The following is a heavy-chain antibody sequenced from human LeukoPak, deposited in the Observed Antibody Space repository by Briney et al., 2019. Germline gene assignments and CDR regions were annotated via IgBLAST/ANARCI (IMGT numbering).Heavy chain of an antibody. D-gene: IGHD1-7*01. CDR2: ISYDGSNK. CDR3: ARDKLGTGTKDY. CDR1: GFTSSSYA. V-gene: IGHV3-30-3*01. J-gene: IGHJ4*02. Sequence: HPGGSLRLSCAASGFTSSSYAMPWVRQAPGKGLEWVAVISYDGSNKYYADSVKGRFTISRDNSKNTLYLQMNSLRAEDTAVYYCARDKLGTGTKDYWGQGTLVTVSS.